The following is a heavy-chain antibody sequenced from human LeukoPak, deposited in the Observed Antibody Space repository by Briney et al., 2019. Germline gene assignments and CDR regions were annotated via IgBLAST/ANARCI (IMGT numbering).Heavy chain of an antibody. V-gene: IGHV3-33*06. J-gene: IGHJ6*02. CDR2: IWSDGNSK. Sequence: PGGSLRLSCAASGFTFSTYGMHWVRQAPGKGLEWVAVIWSDGNSKYYAESVEGRFTISRDNSKNTLYLQMNSLRADDTAVYYCAKGDSYYDFCLDVWGRGTTVTVSS. CDR3: AKGDSYYDFCLDV. CDR1: GFTFSTYG. D-gene: IGHD3-3*01.